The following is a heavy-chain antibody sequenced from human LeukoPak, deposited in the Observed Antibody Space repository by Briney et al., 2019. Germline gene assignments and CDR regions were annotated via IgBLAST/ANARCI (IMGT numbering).Heavy chain of an antibody. D-gene: IGHD4-17*01. CDR2: ISGSGGST. J-gene: IGHJ4*02. CDR3: AKAERGYGDYGNAY. CDR1: GFTFSSYA. V-gene: IGHV3-23*01. Sequence: GGSLRLSCAASGFTFSSYAMSWVRQAPGKGLEWVSGISGSGGSTYYADSVKGRFTISRDNSKNTLYLQMNSLRAEDTAVYYCAKAERGYGDYGNAYWGQGTLVTVSS.